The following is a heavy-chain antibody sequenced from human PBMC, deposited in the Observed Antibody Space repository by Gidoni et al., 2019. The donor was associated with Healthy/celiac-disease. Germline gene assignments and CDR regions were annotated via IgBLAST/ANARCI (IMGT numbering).Heavy chain of an antibody. CDR2: IKSKTDGGTT. D-gene: IGHD3-16*02. CDR1: GFTFSNAW. CDR3: TTALSDDYVWGSYRRGFDP. J-gene: IGHJ5*02. Sequence: EVQLVESGGGLVKPGGSLRLSCAAPGFTFSNAWMSWVRQAPGKGLEWVGRIKSKTDGGTTDYAAPVKGKFTISRDDSKITLYLQMNSLKTENTTVYYCTTALSDDYVWGSYRRGFDPWGQGTLVTVSS. V-gene: IGHV3-15*01.